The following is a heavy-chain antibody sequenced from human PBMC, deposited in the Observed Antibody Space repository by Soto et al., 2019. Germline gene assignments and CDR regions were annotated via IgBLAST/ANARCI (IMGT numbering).Heavy chain of an antibody. D-gene: IGHD4-4*01. CDR2: IYSGGST. CDR3: ASQSGKKRRLHDRAFDI. V-gene: IGHV3-53*04. J-gene: IGHJ3*02. Sequence: GGSLRLSCAASGFTVSSNYMSWVRQAPGKGLEWVSVIYSGGSTYYADSVKGRFTISRHNSKNTLYLQMNSLRAEDTAVYYCASQSGKKRRLHDRAFDIWGQGTMVTVSS. CDR1: GFTVSSNY.